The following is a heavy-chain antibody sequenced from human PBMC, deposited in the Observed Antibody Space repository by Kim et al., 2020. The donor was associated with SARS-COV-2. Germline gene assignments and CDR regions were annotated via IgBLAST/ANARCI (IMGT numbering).Heavy chain of an antibody. D-gene: IGHD3-9*01. Sequence: GGSLRLSCGTSGFTFKEYGMTWVRQVPGEGLECVAAITWNGGVTGYADSVKGRFIISRDNANNFLYLQMNSLRVEDTAFYYCARGPDILTGPIDPWGQGT. CDR3: ARGPDILTGPIDP. J-gene: IGHJ5*02. CDR1: GFTFKEYG. CDR2: ITWNGGVT. V-gene: IGHV3-20*04.